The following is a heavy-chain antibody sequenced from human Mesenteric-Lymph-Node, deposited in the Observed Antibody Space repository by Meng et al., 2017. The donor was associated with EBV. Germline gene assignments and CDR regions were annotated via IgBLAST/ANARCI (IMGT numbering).Heavy chain of an antibody. V-gene: IGHV4-34*01. CDR2: LNRSGNT. Sequence: QVQLQQWGAGLLKPSETLSLTWAVYGGSLSGQYWSWIRQPPGKGLEWIGELNRSGNTNYNPFFKGRVTISVDTSKNQFSLKLSSVTAADTAVYYCARGLGAPNLYYDSNALDYWGQGTLVTVSS. D-gene: IGHD3-22*01. CDR3: ARGLGAPNLYYDSNALDY. CDR1: GGSLSGQY. J-gene: IGHJ4*02.